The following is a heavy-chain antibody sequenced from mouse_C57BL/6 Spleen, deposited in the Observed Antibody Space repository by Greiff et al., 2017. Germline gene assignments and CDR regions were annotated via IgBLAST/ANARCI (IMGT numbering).Heavy chain of an antibody. Sequence: EVMLVESGGGLVQPKGSLKLSCAASGFSFNTYAMNWVRQAPGKGLEWVARIRSKSNNYATYYADSVKDRFTISRDDSESMLYLQMNNLKTEDTAMYYCVRRYDGYFHWYFDVWGTGTTVTVSS. V-gene: IGHV10-1*01. CDR2: IRSKSNNYAT. J-gene: IGHJ1*03. CDR3: VRRYDGYFHWYFDV. CDR1: GFSFNTYA. D-gene: IGHD2-3*01.